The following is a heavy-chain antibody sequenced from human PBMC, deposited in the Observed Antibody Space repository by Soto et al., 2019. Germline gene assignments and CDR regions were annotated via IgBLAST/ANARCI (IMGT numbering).Heavy chain of an antibody. CDR2: ISSSSSYI. CDR1: GFTFSSYS. D-gene: IGHD3-3*01. V-gene: IGHV3-21*01. J-gene: IGHJ5*02. Sequence: GGSLRLSCAASGFTFSSYSMNWVRQAPGKGLEWVSSISSSSSYIYYADSVKGRFTISRDNAKNSLYLQMNSLRAEDTAVYYCARARFGVVKGYFDPWGQGTLVTVSS. CDR3: ARARFGVVKGYFDP.